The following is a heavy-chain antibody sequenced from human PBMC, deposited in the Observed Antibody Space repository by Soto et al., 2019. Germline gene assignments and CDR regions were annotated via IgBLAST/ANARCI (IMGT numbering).Heavy chain of an antibody. V-gene: IGHV4-39*01. J-gene: IGHJ6*02. CDR3: ASSATGYSSSWYYYYGMDV. CDR1: GGSISSSSYY. D-gene: IGHD6-13*01. CDR2: IYYSGST. Sequence: SATLSLTCTVSGGSISSSSYYWGWIRQPPGKGLEWIGSIYYSGSTYYNPSLKSRVTISVDTSKNQFSLKLSSVTAADTAVYYCASSATGYSSSWYYYYGMDVWGQGTTVTVSS.